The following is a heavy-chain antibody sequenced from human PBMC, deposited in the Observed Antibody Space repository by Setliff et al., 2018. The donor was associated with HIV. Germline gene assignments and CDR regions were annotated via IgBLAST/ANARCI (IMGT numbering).Heavy chain of an antibody. Sequence: PGGSLRLSCAASGFTFSSYVMHWVRQPPGKGLEWVAAISVDGSGKFYADSVKGRFTISRDNSRNTLYLQMNSLRDEDTAVYYCAREGGSSGYCGYFDYWGQGTLVTVSS. CDR2: ISVDGSGK. J-gene: IGHJ4*02. D-gene: IGHD3-22*01. CDR3: AREGGSSGYCGYFDY. V-gene: IGHV3-30*01. CDR1: GFTFSSYV.